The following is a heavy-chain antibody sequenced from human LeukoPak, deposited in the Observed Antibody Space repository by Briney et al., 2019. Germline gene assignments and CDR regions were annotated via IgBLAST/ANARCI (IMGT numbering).Heavy chain of an antibody. CDR1: GFTFSSYE. Sequence: PGGSLRLSRAASGFTFSSYEMNWVRQAPGTGREGVSYISSSGSTIYYAESVKGRFTLSRENTKNSLYLQKNSLRAEDTAVYYCAELDSSSWYTLPAYWGQGQRVPVSA. V-gene: IGHV3-48*03. D-gene: IGHD6-13*01. J-gene: IGHJ4*02. CDR3: AELDSSSWYTLPAY. CDR2: ISSSGSTI.